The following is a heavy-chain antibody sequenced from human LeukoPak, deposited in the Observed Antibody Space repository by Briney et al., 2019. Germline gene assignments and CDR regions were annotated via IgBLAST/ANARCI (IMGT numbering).Heavy chain of an antibody. J-gene: IGHJ4*02. CDR3: AAVPHYMVRGVIRNDY. CDR2: IVVGSGNT. CDR1: GFTFTSSA. V-gene: IGHV1-58*01. D-gene: IGHD3-10*01. Sequence: SVKVSCKASGFTFTSSAVQWVRQARGQRLEGIGWIVVGSGNTNYAQKFQERVTITRDMSTSTAYMELSSLRSEDTAVYYCAAVPHYMVRGVIRNDYWGQGTLVTVSS.